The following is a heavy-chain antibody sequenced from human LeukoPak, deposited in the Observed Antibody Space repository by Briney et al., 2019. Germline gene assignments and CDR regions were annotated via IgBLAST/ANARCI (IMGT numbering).Heavy chain of an antibody. CDR1: GYSFTSYW. V-gene: IGHV5-51*01. D-gene: IGHD2-2*01. J-gene: IGHJ6*03. CDR2: IYPGDSDT. CDR3: ARLGEYCSSTSCLHSSYYYYMDV. Sequence: GESLQISCKGSGYSFTSYWIGWVRQMPGKGLEWMGIIYPGDSDTRYSPSFQGQVTISADKSISTAYLQWSSLKASDTAMYYCARLGEYCSSTSCLHSSYYYYMDVWGKGTTVTISS.